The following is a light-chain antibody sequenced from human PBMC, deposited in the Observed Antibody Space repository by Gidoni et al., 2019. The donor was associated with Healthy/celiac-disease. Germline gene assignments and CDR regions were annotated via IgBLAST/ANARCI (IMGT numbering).Light chain of an antibody. CDR3: AAWDDSLSGWV. CDR2: RNN. CDR1: SSNIGSNY. V-gene: IGLV1-47*01. Sequence: GTPGQRVTISCSGSSSNIGSNYVYWYQQLPGTAPKLLIYRNNQRPSGVPDRFSGSKSGTSASLAISGLRSEDEADYYCAAWDDSLSGWVFGGGTKLTVL. J-gene: IGLJ3*02.